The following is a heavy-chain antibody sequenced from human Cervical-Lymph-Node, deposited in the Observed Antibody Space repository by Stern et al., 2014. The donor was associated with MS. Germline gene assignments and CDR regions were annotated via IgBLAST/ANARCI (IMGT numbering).Heavy chain of an antibody. CDR2: LNPNSDDP. V-gene: IGHV1-2*06. J-gene: IGHJ4*02. CDR1: GYDFTGFF. Sequence: QDQLVQSGAKMKKPGASVRVSCKAFGYDFTGFFIHWVRQVPGQGLEWMGRLNPNSDDPTYAQNFQDRVTLTRDTSIGTAYLELSRLTSADTAVYYCAREATRIIVGIDYWGQGTPVTVSS. D-gene: IGHD1-14*01. CDR3: AREATRIIVGIDY.